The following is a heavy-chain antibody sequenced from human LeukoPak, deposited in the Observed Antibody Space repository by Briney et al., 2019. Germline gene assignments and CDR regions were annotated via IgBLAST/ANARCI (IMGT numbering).Heavy chain of an antibody. CDR1: GFTFSSYA. CDR3: ARASGPLSF. D-gene: IGHD2-15*01. Sequence: PGRSLRLCCAASGFTFSSYAMHWVRQAPGKGLEWVAVISYDGSNKYYADSVKGRFTISRDNSKNTLYLQMNSLRAEDTAVYYCARASGPLSFWGQGTLVTVSS. J-gene: IGHJ4*02. V-gene: IGHV3-30-3*01. CDR2: ISYDGSNK.